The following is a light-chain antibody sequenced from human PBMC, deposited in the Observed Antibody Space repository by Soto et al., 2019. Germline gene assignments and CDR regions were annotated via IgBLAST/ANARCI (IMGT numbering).Light chain of an antibody. Sequence: QSAVTQPRSVAGSPGQSVTISCTGTSSDVGGYNYVSWYQQHPGKAPKLMIYDVSKRPSGVPDRFSGSKSGNTASLTISGLQAEDEAVYYCCSYAGSLYVFGTGTKLTVL. CDR1: SSDVGGYNY. CDR3: CSYAGSLYV. CDR2: DVS. J-gene: IGLJ1*01. V-gene: IGLV2-11*01.